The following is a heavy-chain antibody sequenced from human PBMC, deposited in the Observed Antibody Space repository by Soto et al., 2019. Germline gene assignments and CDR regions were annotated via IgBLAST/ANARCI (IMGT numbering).Heavy chain of an antibody. CDR3: ARDLTIGSSWYWLDP. Sequence: PSETLSLTCTVSGGSISSYYWSWIRQPPGKGLEWIGYIYYSGSTNYNPSLKSRVTISVDTSKNQFSLKPSSVTAADAAVYYCARDLTIGSSWYWLDPWGQGTLVTVSS. D-gene: IGHD6-13*01. CDR2: IYYSGST. J-gene: IGHJ5*02. CDR1: GGSISSYY. V-gene: IGHV4-59*01.